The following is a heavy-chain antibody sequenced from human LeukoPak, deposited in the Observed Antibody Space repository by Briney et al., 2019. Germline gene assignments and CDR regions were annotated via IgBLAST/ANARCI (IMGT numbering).Heavy chain of an antibody. CDR2: TYYRSKWYN. J-gene: IGHJ6*03. Sequence: SQTLSLTCAISGDSVSSNSAAWNWIRQSPSRGLEWLGRTYYRSKWYNDYAVSVKSRITINPDTSKNQFSLQLNSVTPEDTAVYYCARAVGVYCSSTSCYTKLYYYYMDVWGKGTTVTVSS. V-gene: IGHV6-1*01. CDR3: ARAVGVYCSSTSCYTKLYYYYMDV. D-gene: IGHD2-2*01. CDR1: GDSVSSNSAA.